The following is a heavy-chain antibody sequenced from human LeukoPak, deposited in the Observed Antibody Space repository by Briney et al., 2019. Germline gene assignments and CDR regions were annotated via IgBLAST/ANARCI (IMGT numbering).Heavy chain of an antibody. CDR3: ARERKDILTGKMWAFDP. V-gene: IGHV3-23*01. CDR2: ISGSGGST. Sequence: GGSLRLSCAASGFTFSSYAMSWVRQAPGKGLEWVSAISGSGGSTYYADSVKGRFTISRDNSKNTLYLQMNSLRAEDTAVYYCARERKDILTGKMWAFDPWGQGTLVTVSS. CDR1: GFTFSSYA. D-gene: IGHD3-9*01. J-gene: IGHJ5*02.